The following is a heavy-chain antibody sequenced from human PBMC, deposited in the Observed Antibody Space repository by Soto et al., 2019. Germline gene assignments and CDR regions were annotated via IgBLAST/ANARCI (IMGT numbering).Heavy chain of an antibody. V-gene: IGHV1-2*04. CDR3: ARWGKYSSSWDYYYGMDV. CDR1: GYTFTGYY. D-gene: IGHD6-13*01. Sequence: ASVKVSCKASGYTFTGYYMHWVRQAPGQGLEWMGWINPNSGGTNYAQKFQGWVTMTRDTSISTAYMELSRLRSDDTAVYYCARWGKYSSSWDYYYGMDVWGQGTTVTV. J-gene: IGHJ6*02. CDR2: INPNSGGT.